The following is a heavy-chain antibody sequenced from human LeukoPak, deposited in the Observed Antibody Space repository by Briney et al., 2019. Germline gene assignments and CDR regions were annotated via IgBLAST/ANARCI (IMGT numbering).Heavy chain of an antibody. Sequence: GGSLRLSCPASGFTFSSFGMHWVRQAPGKGLEWVAVISSDGVNKYSADSVKGRFTISRDNSKNTLYLQMNSLRAADTAVYYRAKGQNYYDGSGYYSTDYWGQGTPVTVSS. CDR1: GFTFSSFG. CDR2: ISSDGVNK. CDR3: AKGQNYYDGSGYYSTDY. V-gene: IGHV3-30*18. D-gene: IGHD3-22*01. J-gene: IGHJ4*02.